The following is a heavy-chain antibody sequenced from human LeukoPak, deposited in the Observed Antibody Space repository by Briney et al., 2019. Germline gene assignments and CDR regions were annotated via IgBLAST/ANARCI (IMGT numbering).Heavy chain of an antibody. Sequence: PGGSLRLSCAASGFTFNDYYMSWIRQAPGKGLEWLSYINIGGTNTHYADSVKGRFTISRDDAKKSLYLEMNNLRAEDTAVYYCATDGAGFDTWGQGVLVTVSS. CDR3: ATDGAGFDT. J-gene: IGHJ5*02. CDR2: INIGGTNT. CDR1: GFTFNDYY. V-gene: IGHV3-11*01.